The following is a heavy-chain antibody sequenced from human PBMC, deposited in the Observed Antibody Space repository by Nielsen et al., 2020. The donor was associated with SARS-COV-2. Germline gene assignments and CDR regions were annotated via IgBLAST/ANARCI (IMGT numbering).Heavy chain of an antibody. CDR3: ARGQYDSII. Sequence: GESLKISCAASGFTFSSYAMSWVRQAPGKGLEWVSAISGSGGSTYYADSVKGRFTTSRDNSKNTLYLQMNSLRAEDTAVYYCARGQYDSIIWGQGTMVTVSS. CDR2: ISGSGGST. D-gene: IGHD3-22*01. J-gene: IGHJ3*02. V-gene: IGHV3-23*01. CDR1: GFTFSSYA.